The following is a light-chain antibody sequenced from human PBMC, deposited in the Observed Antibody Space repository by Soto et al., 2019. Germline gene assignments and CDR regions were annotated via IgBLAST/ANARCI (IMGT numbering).Light chain of an antibody. J-gene: IGKJ1*01. CDR2: GAS. CDR1: QSVSSSY. V-gene: IGKV3-20*01. Sequence: EIVLTQSPGILSLSPGERATVSCRASQSVSSSYLAWYQQKPGQAPRLLIYGASSRATGIPDRFSGSGSGTDLTLTISRLEPEDFAVYYCQQYGSSPWTFGQGTKVEIK. CDR3: QQYGSSPWT.